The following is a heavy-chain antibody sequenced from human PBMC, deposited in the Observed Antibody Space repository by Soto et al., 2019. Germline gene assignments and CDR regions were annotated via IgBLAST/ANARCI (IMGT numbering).Heavy chain of an antibody. V-gene: IGHV3-21*01. J-gene: IGHJ3*02. D-gene: IGHD3-22*01. CDR2: IGSRTSDI. CDR1: GFTLSRHT. Sequence: PGGSLRLSCEVSGFTLSRHTMNWVRQAPGKGLEWVSFIGSRTSDIYYADSVKGRFTISRDNAKNSLYLDLTRLRAEDTAVYFCVRDYYDTSGYPNTFDMWGQGTMVTVSS. CDR3: VRDYYDTSGYPNTFDM.